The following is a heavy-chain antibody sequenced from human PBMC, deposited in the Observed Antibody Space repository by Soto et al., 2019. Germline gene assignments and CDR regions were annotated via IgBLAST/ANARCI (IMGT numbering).Heavy chain of an antibody. Sequence: EVQLVESGGGLVKPGGSLRLSCAASGFTFNTYSMNWVRQAPGKGLEWVSSISSGSSYIYYADSVKGRFTISRDNAKNSLYLQMNSLRAEDTAVYYCARGVGGDLDYWGQGTLVTVSS. CDR3: ARGVGGDLDY. D-gene: IGHD2-21*01. CDR2: ISSGSSYI. V-gene: IGHV3-21*01. J-gene: IGHJ4*02. CDR1: GFTFNTYS.